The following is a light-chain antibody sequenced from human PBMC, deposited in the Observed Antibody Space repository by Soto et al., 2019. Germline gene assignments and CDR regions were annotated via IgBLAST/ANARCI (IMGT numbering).Light chain of an antibody. Sequence: EIVLTQSPGTLSLSPGERATLSCRASQSVSSVSLAWYQQKPGQAPRLLIYGASSRATGIPDRFSGSGSGPDFTRIISRLEPEDFAVYYCQRYGSSLYTFGQGTKLEIK. CDR2: GAS. J-gene: IGKJ2*01. CDR1: QSVSSVS. CDR3: QRYGSSLYT. V-gene: IGKV3-20*01.